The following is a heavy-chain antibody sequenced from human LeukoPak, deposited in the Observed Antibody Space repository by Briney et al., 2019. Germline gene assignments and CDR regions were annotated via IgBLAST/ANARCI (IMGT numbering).Heavy chain of an antibody. V-gene: IGHV4-59*01. CDR2: VYYSGST. CDR3: AREGIGGYFEY. J-gene: IGHJ4*02. CDR1: GGSISTYY. Sequence: SETLSLTCTVSGGSISTYYWSRIRQPPGKGLEWIGYVYYSGSTNYNPSLKSRVTISVDTSKNQFSLRLSSVTAADTAVYYCAREGIGGYFEYWGQGTLVTVSS. D-gene: IGHD3-10*01.